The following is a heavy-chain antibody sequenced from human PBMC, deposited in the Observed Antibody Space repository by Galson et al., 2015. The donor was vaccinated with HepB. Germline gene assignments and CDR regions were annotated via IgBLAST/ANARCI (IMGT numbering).Heavy chain of an antibody. CDR3: ARSPSLTPKYWYFDL. CDR2: ISYDGSNK. V-gene: IGHV3-30-3*01. CDR1: GFAFSRYA. D-gene: IGHD3-9*01. J-gene: IGHJ2*01. Sequence: SLRLSCAASGFAFSRYAIHWVRQVPGKGLEWVVVISYDGSNKYYADSVKGRFTISRDNTKNTLFLQMNSLRAEDTAVYSCARSPSLTPKYWYFDLWGRGTLVTVSS.